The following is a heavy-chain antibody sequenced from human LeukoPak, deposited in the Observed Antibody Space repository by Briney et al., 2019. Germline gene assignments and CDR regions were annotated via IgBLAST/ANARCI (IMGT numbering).Heavy chain of an antibody. V-gene: IGHV4-61*02. D-gene: IGHD1-26*01. CDR3: ARHDMDVAGAGLDYFDY. CDR2: IYTSGST. J-gene: IGHJ4*02. CDR1: GASISSGSHH. Sequence: SETLSLTCTVSGASISSGSHHWSWIRQPAGKGLEWIGRIYTSGSTNYNPSLKSRVTISVDTSKNQFSLKLSSVTAADTAVYYCARHDMDVAGAGLDYFDYWGQGTLVTVSS.